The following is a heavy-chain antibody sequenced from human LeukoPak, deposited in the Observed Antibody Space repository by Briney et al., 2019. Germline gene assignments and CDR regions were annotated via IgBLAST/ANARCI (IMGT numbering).Heavy chain of an antibody. J-gene: IGHJ3*02. CDR3: ARVGNDLAFDI. D-gene: IGHD2-21*02. V-gene: IGHV3-13*01. CDR1: GLTVSSNY. Sequence: GGSLRLSCAASGLTVSSNYMSWVRQAPGKGLEWVSSIGIAGDTYYPGSVKGRFTISRENAKNSLFLQMNSLRAGDTAVYYCARVGNDLAFDIWGQGTMVTVSS. CDR2: IGIAGDT.